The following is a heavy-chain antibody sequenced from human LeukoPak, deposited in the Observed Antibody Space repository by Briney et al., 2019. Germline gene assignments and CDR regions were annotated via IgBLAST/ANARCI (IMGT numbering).Heavy chain of an antibody. CDR3: ARGVGQQQLFDY. J-gene: IGHJ4*02. V-gene: IGHV4-59*01. CDR1: GGSISSYY. CDR2: IYYSGST. Sequence: SETLSLTCTVSGGSISSYYWSWIRQPPGKGLEWIGYIYYSGSTNYNPSLKSRVTISVDTSKNQFSLKLSSVTAADTAVYYCARGVGQQQLFDYWGQGTLVTVSS. D-gene: IGHD6-13*01.